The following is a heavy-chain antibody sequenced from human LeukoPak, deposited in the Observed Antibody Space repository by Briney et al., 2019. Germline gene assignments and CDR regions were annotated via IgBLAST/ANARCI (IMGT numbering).Heavy chain of an antibody. CDR1: GFTFSSYA. J-gene: IGHJ4*02. CDR2: ISYDGSNK. D-gene: IGHD6-6*01. Sequence: PGRSLRLSCAASGFTFSSYAMHWVRQAPGKGLEWVAVISYDGSNKYYADSVKGRFTISRDNSKNTLYLQMNSLRAEDTGVYYCAAHPSSAYWGRGTLVTVSS. CDR3: AAHPSSAY. V-gene: IGHV3-30*04.